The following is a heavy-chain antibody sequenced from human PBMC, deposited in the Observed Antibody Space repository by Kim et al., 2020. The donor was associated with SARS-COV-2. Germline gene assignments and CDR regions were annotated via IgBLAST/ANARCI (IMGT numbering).Heavy chain of an antibody. Sequence: GGSLRLSCAVSGIDFNNAWMTWVRQAPGKGLEWVGRIKSKEYGGTTDFATAVKGRFSILRDDSKAMVHLQMNSLETEDTAVYFCTTRPPPACDCPVQFWGRGTLVTVSS. CDR3: TTRPPPACDCPVQF. CDR1: GIDFNNAW. D-gene: IGHD2-21*02. J-gene: IGHJ4*02. CDR2: IKSKEYGGTT. V-gene: IGHV3-15*01.